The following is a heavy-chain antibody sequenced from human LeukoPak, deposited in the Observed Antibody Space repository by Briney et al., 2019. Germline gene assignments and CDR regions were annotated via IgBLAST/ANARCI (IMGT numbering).Heavy chain of an antibody. Sequence: QPGGSLRLSCAASGFTFSGYWMSWVRQARGKGLEWVANIDRDGSEKYYVDSVKGRFTISKDNAKNSLFLQMNSLRDEDTAVYYCARIKGGTSATISYWGQGTLVTVSS. J-gene: IGHJ4*02. CDR3: ARIKGGTSATISY. CDR1: GFTFSGYW. V-gene: IGHV3-7*01. CDR2: IDRDGSEK.